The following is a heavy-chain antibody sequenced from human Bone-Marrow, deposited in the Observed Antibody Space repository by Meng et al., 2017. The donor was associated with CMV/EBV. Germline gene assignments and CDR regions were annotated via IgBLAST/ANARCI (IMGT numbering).Heavy chain of an antibody. V-gene: IGHV3-11*01. CDR2: ISRSGTTI. CDR3: ARDQSNEYRETSNWLGS. Sequence: GESLKISCAASGFTFSDYYMSWIRQAPGKGLEWVAYISRSGTTIHYSDSVKGRFTISRDNAKNSMYLQMNNLRGDDAAVYYCARDQSNEYRETSNWLGSWGQGTLVTVSS. D-gene: IGHD6-6*01. J-gene: IGHJ5*01. CDR1: GFTFSDYY.